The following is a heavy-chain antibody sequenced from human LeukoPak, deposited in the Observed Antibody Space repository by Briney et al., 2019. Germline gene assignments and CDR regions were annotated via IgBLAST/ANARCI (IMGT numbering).Heavy chain of an antibody. D-gene: IGHD3-3*01. CDR1: GGSFSGYY. CDR3: ARAVDYDFWSGYYLQPFFDY. CDR2: INHSGST. Sequence: SETLSLTCAVYGGSFSGYYWRWILQPPGKGLEWIGEINHSGSTNYNPSFKSRVTISVDTSKNQFSLKLSSVTAADTAVYYCARAVDYDFWSGYYLQPFFDYWGQGTLVTVSS. V-gene: IGHV4-34*01. J-gene: IGHJ4*02.